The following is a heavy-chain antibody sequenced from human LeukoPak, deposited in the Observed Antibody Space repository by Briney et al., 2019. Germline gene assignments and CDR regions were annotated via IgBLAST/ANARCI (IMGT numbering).Heavy chain of an antibody. CDR3: ARDVRSISGSFWFDP. CDR1: GGSFSGYY. J-gene: IGHJ5*02. CDR2: INHSGST. V-gene: IGHV4-34*01. D-gene: IGHD3-10*01. Sequence: PSETLSLTCAVYGGSFSGYYWSWIRQPPGKGLEWIGEINHSGSTNYNPSLKSRVTISVDTSKNQFSLKLSSVTAADTAVYYCARDVRSISGSFWFDPWGQGTLVTVSS.